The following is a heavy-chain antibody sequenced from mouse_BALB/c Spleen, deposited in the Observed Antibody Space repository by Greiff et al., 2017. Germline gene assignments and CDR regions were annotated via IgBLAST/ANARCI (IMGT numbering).Heavy chain of an antibody. D-gene: IGHD2-14*01. CDR3: AVFYRSYAMDY. CDR1: GFTFSSFG. Sequence: EVQLVESGGGLVQPGGSRKLSCAASGFTFSSFGMYWVRQAPEKGLEWVAYISSGSSTIYYADTVKGRFTISRDNPKNTLFLQMTSLRSEDTAMYYCAVFYRSYAMDYWGQGTSVTVSS. CDR2: ISSGSSTI. V-gene: IGHV5-17*02. J-gene: IGHJ4*01.